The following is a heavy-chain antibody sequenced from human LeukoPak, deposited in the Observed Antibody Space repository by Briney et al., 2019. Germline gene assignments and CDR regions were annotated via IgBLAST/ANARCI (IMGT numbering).Heavy chain of an antibody. V-gene: IGHV3-48*04. Sequence: GGSLRLSCAASGFTFSDYSMNWVRQAPGKGLEWVSYISSSGSTIDYVDSVKGRFTVSRDNAKNSLYLQMNSLRAEDTAVYYCARDTNQYSRFDYWGQGTLVTVSS. CDR2: ISSSGSTI. D-gene: IGHD6-6*01. CDR3: ARDTNQYSRFDY. J-gene: IGHJ4*02. CDR1: GFTFSDYS.